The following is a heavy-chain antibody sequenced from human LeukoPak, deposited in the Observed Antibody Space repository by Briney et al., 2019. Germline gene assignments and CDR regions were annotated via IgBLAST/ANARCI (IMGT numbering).Heavy chain of an antibody. J-gene: IGHJ4*02. CDR3: AKDIYGDYGGLDY. CDR1: GFSFSSKT. CDR2: IISSGGST. Sequence: GGSLRLSCAASGFSFSSKTMNWVRQAPGKGLEWVSAIISSGGSTYYADSVQGRFTISRDNSKNTLYLQMNNLRAEDTALYYCAKDIYGDYGGLDYWGQGTLVTVSS. V-gene: IGHV3-23*01. D-gene: IGHD4-17*01.